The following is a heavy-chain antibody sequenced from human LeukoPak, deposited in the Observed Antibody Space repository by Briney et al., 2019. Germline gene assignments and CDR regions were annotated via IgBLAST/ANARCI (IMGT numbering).Heavy chain of an antibody. CDR3: ARHVTISGPYDASDI. CDR1: GDSISSYY. Sequence: SETLSLTCTVSGDSISSYYWSWIRQPPGQGLEWIGYIYYSAGTDYNPSLKSRVTISVDTSKNQFSLKLRSVTAADTAVYYCARHVTISGPYDASDIWGQGTMVTVSP. D-gene: IGHD5-24*01. J-gene: IGHJ3*02. V-gene: IGHV4-59*08. CDR2: IYYSAGT.